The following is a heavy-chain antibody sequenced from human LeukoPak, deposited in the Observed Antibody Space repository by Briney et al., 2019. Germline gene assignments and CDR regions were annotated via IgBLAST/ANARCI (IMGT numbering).Heavy chain of an antibody. V-gene: IGHV4-59*01. J-gene: IGHJ4*02. CDR2: IYYSGST. D-gene: IGHD3-10*01. CDR3: ARGRSWGIIDY. CDR1: GGSISSYY. Sequence: TSSETLSLTCTVSGGSISSYYWSWILQPPGKGLEWIGYIYYSGSTNYNPSLKSRVTISVDTSKNQFSLKLSSVTAADTAVYYCARGRSWGIIDYWGQGTLVTVSS.